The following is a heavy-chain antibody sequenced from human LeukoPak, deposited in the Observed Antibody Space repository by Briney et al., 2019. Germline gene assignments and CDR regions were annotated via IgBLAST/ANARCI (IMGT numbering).Heavy chain of an antibody. Sequence: GGSLRLSCSTSGFHFTTWWMIWVRQAPGKGLEWVASVHQEGIEASYSDSVRGRFTISRDNVRNSAYLQMNSLRAEDTAVYYCARGYGSGNHWGQGTLVTVSS. CDR3: ARGYGSGNH. CDR2: VHQEGIEA. CDR1: GFHFTTWW. J-gene: IGHJ5*02. V-gene: IGHV3-7*01. D-gene: IGHD3-10*01.